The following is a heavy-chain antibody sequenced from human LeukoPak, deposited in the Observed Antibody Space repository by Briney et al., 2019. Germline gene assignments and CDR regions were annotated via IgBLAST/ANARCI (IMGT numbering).Heavy chain of an antibody. D-gene: IGHD2-2*01. J-gene: IGHJ4*02. Sequence: GGSLRLSCAASGFTFSSYSMNWVRQAPGKGLEWVSYISSSSSTIYYADSVKGRFTISRDNAKNSLYLQMNSLRAGDTAVYYCARDYCSSTSCYPGFDYWGQGTLVTVSS. CDR1: GFTFSSYS. V-gene: IGHV3-48*01. CDR2: ISSSSSTI. CDR3: ARDYCSSTSCYPGFDY.